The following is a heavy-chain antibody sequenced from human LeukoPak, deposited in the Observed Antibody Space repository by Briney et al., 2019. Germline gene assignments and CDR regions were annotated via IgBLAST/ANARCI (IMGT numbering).Heavy chain of an antibody. CDR3: APHSSGWYGPFGY. J-gene: IGHJ4*02. Sequence: PSETLSLTCTVSGGSISSSSYYWGWIRQPPGKGVEWIGSIYYSGSTYYNPSLKSRVTISVDTSKNQFSLKLSSVTAADTAVYYCAPHSSGWYGPFGYWGQGTLVTVSS. CDR1: GGSISSSSYY. V-gene: IGHV4-39*01. D-gene: IGHD6-19*01. CDR2: IYYSGST.